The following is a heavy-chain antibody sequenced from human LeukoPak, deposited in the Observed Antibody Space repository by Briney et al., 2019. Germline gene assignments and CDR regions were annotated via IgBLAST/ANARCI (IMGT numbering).Heavy chain of an antibody. V-gene: IGHV3-74*01. Sequence: SGGSLRLSCAASGFTFSNYWMHWVRQAPGKGLVWVSRINSDGSGSSYADSVKGRFTISRDNAKSTLYLQMNSLRAEDTAAYYCARVTTLVPDYWGQGTLVTVSS. CDR3: ARVTTLVPDY. CDR2: INSDGSGS. J-gene: IGHJ4*02. CDR1: GFTFSNYW. D-gene: IGHD3-10*01.